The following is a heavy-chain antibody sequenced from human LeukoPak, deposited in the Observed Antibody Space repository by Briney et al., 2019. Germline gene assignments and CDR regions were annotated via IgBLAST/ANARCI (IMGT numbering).Heavy chain of an antibody. CDR1: GFTFSSYA. CDR3: ARDFMGRLDY. V-gene: IGHV3-30-3*01. D-gene: IGHD3-10*01. J-gene: IGHJ4*02. Sequence: GGSLRLSCAASGFTFSSYAMHWVRQAPGKGLEWVAVISYDGSNKYYADSVKGLFTISRDNSKNTLYLQMNSLRAEDTAVYYCARDFMGRLDYWGQGTLVTVSS. CDR2: ISYDGSNK.